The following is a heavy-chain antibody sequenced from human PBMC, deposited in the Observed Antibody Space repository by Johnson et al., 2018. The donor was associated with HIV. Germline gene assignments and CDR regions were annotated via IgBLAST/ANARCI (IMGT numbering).Heavy chain of an antibody. D-gene: IGHD3-10*01. CDR1: GFTFSNYA. CDR2: INWNGGSN. V-gene: IGHV3-NL1*01. CDR3: AKSSSATYYGDAFDV. J-gene: IGHJ3*01. Sequence: QVQLVESGGGVVQPGRSLRLSCAASGFTFSNYAIHWVRQAPGKGLEWVSGINWNGGSNGSADAVQGRFPISRDKSTTTVYLQMHSLRADDTAVYYCAKSSSATYYGDAFDVWGQGTVVTVSS.